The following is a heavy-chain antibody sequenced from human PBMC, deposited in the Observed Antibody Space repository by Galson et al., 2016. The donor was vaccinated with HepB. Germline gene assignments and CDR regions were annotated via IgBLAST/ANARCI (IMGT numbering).Heavy chain of an antibody. CDR1: GFYFYSYA. CDR2: ISGSGATI. V-gene: IGHV3-23*01. D-gene: IGHD3-10*01. J-gene: IGHJ4*02. Sequence: SLRLSCATSGFYFYSYALSWVRQAPGKGLEWISTISGSGATIYYADSVNGRFSISKDSSQDVLYLQMNSLRVEDTAMYYCAKDSRWVPGVIIDFDDWGQGTLVTVSS. CDR3: AKDSRWVPGVIIDFDD.